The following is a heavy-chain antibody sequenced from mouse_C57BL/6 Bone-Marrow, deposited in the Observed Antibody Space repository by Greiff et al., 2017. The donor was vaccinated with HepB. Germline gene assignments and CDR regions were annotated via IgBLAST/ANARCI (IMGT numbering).Heavy chain of an antibody. J-gene: IGHJ4*01. CDR3: ARHVAYYSNRYAMDY. CDR1: GFSLTSYG. Sequence: VKVVESGPGLVAPSQSLSITCTVSGFSLTSYGVHWVRQPPGKGLEWLVVIWSDGSTTYNSALNSRLSISKDNSKSQVFLKMNSLQTDDTAMYYCARHVAYYSNRYAMDYWGQGTSVTVSS. CDR2: IWSDGST. V-gene: IGHV2-6-1*01. D-gene: IGHD2-5*01.